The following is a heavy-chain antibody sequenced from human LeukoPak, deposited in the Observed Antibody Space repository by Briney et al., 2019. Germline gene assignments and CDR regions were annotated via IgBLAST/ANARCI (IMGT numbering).Heavy chain of an antibody. CDR1: GFTFSSYS. CDR2: ISSSSSYI. J-gene: IGHJ4*02. D-gene: IGHD3-9*01. CDR3: ARDYDILTGYYPEQKSGY. V-gene: IGHV3-21*01. Sequence: GGSLRLSCAASGFTFSSYSMNWVRQAPGKGLEWVSSISSSSSYIYYADSVKGRFTISRDNAKNSLYLQMNSLRAEDTAVYYCARDYDILTGYYPEQKSGYWGQGTLVTVSS.